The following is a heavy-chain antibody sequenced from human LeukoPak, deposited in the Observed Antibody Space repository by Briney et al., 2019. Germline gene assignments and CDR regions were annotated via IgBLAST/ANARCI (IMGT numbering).Heavy chain of an antibody. CDR3: ARGRIAARTGAWGV. Sequence: SETLSLTCTVSGGSISSGSYYWSWIRQPAGKGLEWIGRIYTSGSTNYNPSLKSRVTISVDTSKNQFSLKLSSVTVADTAVYYCARGRIAARTGAWGVWGKGTTVTVSS. J-gene: IGHJ6*04. V-gene: IGHV4-61*02. CDR2: IYTSGST. D-gene: IGHD6-6*01. CDR1: GGSISSGSYY.